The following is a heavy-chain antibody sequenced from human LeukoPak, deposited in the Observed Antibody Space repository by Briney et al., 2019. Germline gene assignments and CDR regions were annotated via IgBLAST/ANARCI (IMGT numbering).Heavy chain of an antibody. D-gene: IGHD3-10*01. CDR3: ARSYRSGSFYYFDY. CDR2: IYYSGST. J-gene: IGHJ4*02. CDR1: GGSISSYY. V-gene: IGHV4-59*01. Sequence: PSETLSLTCTVSGGSISSYYCSWIRQPPGKGLEWIGYIYYSGSTNYNPSLKSRVSISVDTSKNQFSLKLSSVTAADTAVYYCARSYRSGSFYYFDYWGQGTLVTVSS.